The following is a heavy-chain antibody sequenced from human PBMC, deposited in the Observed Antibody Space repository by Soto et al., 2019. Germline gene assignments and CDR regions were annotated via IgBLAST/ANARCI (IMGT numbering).Heavy chain of an antibody. Sequence: ETLCLTCTVYGVSFSGYYWSWIRQPPGKGLEWIGEINHSGSTNYNPSIKSRVTISVDTSKNQFSLKLSSVTAADTDVYYCAREIIAVADLYFDYWGQGTLVTVSS. D-gene: IGHD6-19*01. V-gene: IGHV4-34*01. CDR3: AREIIAVADLYFDY. CDR2: INHSGST. J-gene: IGHJ4*02. CDR1: GVSFSGYY.